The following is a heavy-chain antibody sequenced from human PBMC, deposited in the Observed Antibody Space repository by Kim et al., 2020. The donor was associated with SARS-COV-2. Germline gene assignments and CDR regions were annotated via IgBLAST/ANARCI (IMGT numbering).Heavy chain of an antibody. CDR3: GSGSAFDI. J-gene: IGHJ3*02. Sequence: SGSTHYTPSLKSRVTISVDTSKNQFSLKLSSVTAADTAVYYCGSGSAFDIWGQGTMVTVSS. CDR2: SGST. V-gene: IGHV4-34*01.